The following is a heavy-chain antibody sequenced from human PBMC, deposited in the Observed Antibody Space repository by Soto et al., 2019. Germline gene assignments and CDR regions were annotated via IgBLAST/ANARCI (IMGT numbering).Heavy chain of an antibody. CDR1: GFTFSSYG. CDR3: AKAPYCRGGSCYLPFDY. V-gene: IGHV3-30*18. J-gene: IGHJ4*02. CDR2: ISYDGSNK. Sequence: GGSLRLSCAASGFTFSSYGMHWVRQAPGKGLEWVAVISYDGSNKYYADSVKGRFTISRDNSKNTLYLQMNSLRAEDTAVYYCAKAPYCRGGSCYLPFDYWGQGTLVTVSS. D-gene: IGHD2-15*01.